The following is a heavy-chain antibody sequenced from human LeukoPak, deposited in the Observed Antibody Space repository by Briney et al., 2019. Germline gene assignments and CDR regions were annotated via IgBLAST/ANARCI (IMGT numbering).Heavy chain of an antibody. CDR3: AKDPGASVSGFYMDV. D-gene: IGHD2-8*02. V-gene: IGHV3-30*02. J-gene: IGHJ6*03. Sequence: PGGSLRLSCAASGFTFRNYGMHWVRQATGKGLEWVSLIWSDGNNRFYADSVKGRFTISRDNSKNMLYLQMDTLRAEDTALYYCAKDPGASVSGFYMDVWGKGTTVIVSS. CDR2: IWSDGNNR. CDR1: GFTFRNYG.